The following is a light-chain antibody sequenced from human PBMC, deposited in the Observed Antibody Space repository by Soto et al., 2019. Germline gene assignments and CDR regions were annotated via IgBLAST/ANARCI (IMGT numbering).Light chain of an antibody. CDR3: SSYTSSSTLLYV. CDR1: SSDVGGYNY. V-gene: IGLV2-14*01. CDR2: DVS. Sequence: QSALTQPASVSGSPGQSITISCTGTSSDVGGYNYVSWYQQHPGKAPKLMIYDVSNRPSGVANRFSGSKSGNTASLPISGLQAEDDADYSCSSYTSSSTLLYVFGTGTKVTVL. J-gene: IGLJ1*01.